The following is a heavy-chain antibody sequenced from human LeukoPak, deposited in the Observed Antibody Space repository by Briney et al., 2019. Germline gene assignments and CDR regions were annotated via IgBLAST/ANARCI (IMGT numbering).Heavy chain of an antibody. CDR2: INPNTGAT. J-gene: IGHJ4*02. Sequence: ASVKVSCKASVYTLTGYYMHWVRQAPGQGLAWMGWINPNTGATNYAQKFQGRVPMTRDTSISTAYMEVSSLRSADTAVYYCASATMIRGVISDWGQGTLVTVSS. CDR3: ASATMIRGVISD. CDR1: VYTLTGYY. V-gene: IGHV1-2*02. D-gene: IGHD3-10*01.